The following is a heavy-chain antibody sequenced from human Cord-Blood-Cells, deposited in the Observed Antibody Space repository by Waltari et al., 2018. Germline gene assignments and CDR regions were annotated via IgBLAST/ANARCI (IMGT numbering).Heavy chain of an antibody. CDR2: ISYSGST. V-gene: IGHV4-59*01. CDR3: ARDRAYYGSGSYYFDI. CDR1: GGSISSSY. D-gene: IGHD3-10*01. Sequence: QVQLQESGPGLVKPSETLSLPCPFSGGSISSSYWSWIRQPPGKGLEWIGYISYSGSTNYNPSLKSRVTISVDTSKNQFSLKLSSVTAADTAVYYCARDRAYYGSGSYYFDIWGQGTMVTVSS. J-gene: IGHJ3*02.